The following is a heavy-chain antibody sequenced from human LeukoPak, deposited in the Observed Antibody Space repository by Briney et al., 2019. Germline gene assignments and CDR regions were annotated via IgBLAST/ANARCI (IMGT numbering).Heavy chain of an antibody. CDR2: IWYDGSNK. CDR3: ARDHSGSYYGFDY. V-gene: IGHV3-33*01. Sequence: GGSLRLSCAASGFTFSSYGMHWVRQAPGKGLEGVAVIWYDGSNKYYADSVKGRFTISRDNSKNTLYLQMNSLRAEDTAVYYCARDHSGSYYGFDYGGQGTLVTVSS. D-gene: IGHD1-26*01. CDR1: GFTFSSYG. J-gene: IGHJ4*02.